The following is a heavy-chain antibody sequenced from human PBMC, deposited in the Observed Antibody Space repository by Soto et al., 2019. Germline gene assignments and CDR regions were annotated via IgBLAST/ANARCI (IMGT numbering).Heavy chain of an antibody. CDR3: ARLGYDSGNYYGATFDY. D-gene: IGHD3-10*01. V-gene: IGHV4-59*01. CDR2: IYYSGST. CDR1: GGSISNYY. Sequence: QVQLQESGPGLVKPSETLSLTCTVSGGSISNYYWSWIRQPPGKGLECIGYIYYSGSTNYNPSLKSRVTISVDTSKNQFSLKLSSVTAADTAVYYCARLGYDSGNYYGATFDYWGQGTLVTVSS. J-gene: IGHJ4*02.